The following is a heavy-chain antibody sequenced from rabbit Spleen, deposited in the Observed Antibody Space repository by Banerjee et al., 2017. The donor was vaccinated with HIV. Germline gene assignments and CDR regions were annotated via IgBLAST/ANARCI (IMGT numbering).Heavy chain of an antibody. CDR2: INTITGKT. CDR3: ARSGANAAAYEFNL. CDR1: GFSFSSSYW. Sequence: QEQLEESGGDLVKPEGSLTLTCTASGFSFSSSYWICWVRQAPGRGLEWIACINTITGKTVYASWAKGRFIMSRTSSTTVTLQMTGLTAADTATYFCARSGANAAAYEFNLWGQGTLVTVS. J-gene: IGHJ4*01. D-gene: IGHD6-1*01. V-gene: IGHV1S45*01.